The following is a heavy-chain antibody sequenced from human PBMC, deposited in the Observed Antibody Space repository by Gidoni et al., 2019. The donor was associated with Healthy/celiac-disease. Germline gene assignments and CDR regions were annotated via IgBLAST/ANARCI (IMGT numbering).Heavy chain of an antibody. Sequence: QVQLQESGPGLVKPSEPLSLTCTVSGGSISSYYWSWIRQPPGKGLEWIGYIYYSGSTNYNPSLKSRVTISVDTSKNQFSRKLSSVTAADTAVYYCARKGTRYDYWGQGTLVTVSS. CDR3: ARKGTRYDY. V-gene: IGHV4-59*01. J-gene: IGHJ4*02. CDR1: GGSISSYY. CDR2: IYYSGST.